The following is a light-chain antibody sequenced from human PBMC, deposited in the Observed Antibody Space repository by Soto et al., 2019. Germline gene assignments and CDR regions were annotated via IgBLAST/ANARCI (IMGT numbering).Light chain of an antibody. CDR3: QQRSTPIT. Sequence: IVLKPSPCTLSLSPGERAPLSCRASQSVSSSYLAWYQQKPGQAPRLLIYGASSRATGIPDRFSGSGSGTDFTLTISRLEPEDFAVYYCQQRSTPITFGQGTRLEI. V-gene: IGKV3D-20*02. CDR2: GAS. J-gene: IGKJ5*01. CDR1: QSVSSSY.